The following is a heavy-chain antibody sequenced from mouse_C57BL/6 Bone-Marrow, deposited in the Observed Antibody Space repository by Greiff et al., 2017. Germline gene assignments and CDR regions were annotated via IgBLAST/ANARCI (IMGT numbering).Heavy chain of an antibody. CDR3: ARRGGLGPGFDY. V-gene: IGHV1-47*01. Sequence: QVHVKQSGAELVKPGASVKMSCKASGYTFTTYPIEWMKQNHGKSLEWIGNFHPYNDDTKYNEKFKGKATLTVEKSSSTVYLELSRLTSDDSAVYYCARRGGLGPGFDYWGQGTTRTVSS. CDR1: GYTFTTYP. CDR2: FHPYNDDT. D-gene: IGHD4-1*01. J-gene: IGHJ2*01.